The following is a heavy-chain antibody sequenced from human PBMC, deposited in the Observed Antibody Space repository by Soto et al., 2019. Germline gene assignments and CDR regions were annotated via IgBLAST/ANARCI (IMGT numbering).Heavy chain of an antibody. V-gene: IGHV3-23*01. D-gene: IGHD3-3*01. CDR2: ISGSGGST. Sequence: GGSLRLSCAASGFTFSSYAMSWVRQAPGKGLEWVSAISGSGGSTYYADSAKGRFTISRDNSKNTLYLQMNSLRAEDTAVYYCAKQGVRFLEWLPSGVWGQGTTVTVSS. J-gene: IGHJ6*02. CDR3: AKQGVRFLEWLPSGV. CDR1: GFTFSSYA.